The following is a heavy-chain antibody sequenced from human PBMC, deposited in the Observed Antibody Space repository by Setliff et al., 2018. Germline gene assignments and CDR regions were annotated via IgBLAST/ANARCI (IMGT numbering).Heavy chain of an antibody. D-gene: IGHD2-21*01. CDR1: GDSFSDYY. J-gene: IGHJ6*02. Sequence: PSETLSLTCAVYGDSFSDYYWSWIRQPPGKGLEWIEEINHRGSTNYSPSLRSRVSMSLDTSKRQVSLNLNSVTAADTGVYYCATRTFAVIPHSGLGLDYFYGMDVWGRGTTVTVSS. V-gene: IGHV4-34*01. CDR3: ATRTFAVIPHSGLGLDYFYGMDV. CDR2: INHRGST.